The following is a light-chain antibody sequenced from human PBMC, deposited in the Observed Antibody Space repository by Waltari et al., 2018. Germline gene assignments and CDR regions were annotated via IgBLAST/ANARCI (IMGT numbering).Light chain of an antibody. V-gene: IGKV3-11*01. Sequence: EIVLTQSPATLSLSPGERAPLSCRASQSVGSYLGWYQQKPGQAPRLLIYDASNRATGIPARFSGCGSGTDFTLTISSLEPEDFAVYYCQQRSNWPLTFGGGTKVEIK. CDR2: DAS. CDR1: QSVGSY. CDR3: QQRSNWPLT. J-gene: IGKJ4*01.